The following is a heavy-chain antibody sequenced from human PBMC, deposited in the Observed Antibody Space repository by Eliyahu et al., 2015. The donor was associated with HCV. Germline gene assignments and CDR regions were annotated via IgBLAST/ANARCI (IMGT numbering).Heavy chain of an antibody. CDR2: MYTSGGT. D-gene: IGHD4/OR15-4a*01. CDR1: GGSISSGSYY. CDR3: ARDAPMVRRNYYYMDV. J-gene: IGHJ6*03. V-gene: IGHV4-61*02. Sequence: QVQLQESGPGLVKPSQTLSLTCSVSGGSISSGSYYWNWIRQPAGKGLEWIGRMYTSGGTNYSPSLKSRVTISIDMSKNQFSLKLTSVTAADTAVYYCARDAPMVRRNYYYMDVWGKGTTVTVSS.